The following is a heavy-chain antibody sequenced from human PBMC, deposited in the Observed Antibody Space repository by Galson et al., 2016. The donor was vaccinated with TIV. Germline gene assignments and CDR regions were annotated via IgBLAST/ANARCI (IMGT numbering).Heavy chain of an antibody. CDR3: AIGETYYDSKYFHH. D-gene: IGHD3-22*01. CDR1: GGTFSSYA. J-gene: IGHJ1*01. V-gene: IGHV1-69*13. Sequence: SVKVSCKASGGTFSSYAISWVRQAPGQGLEWMGGIIGMSGTTNYAQKFQGRVTITADEITSTAYMEQSSLRSDDTSVYFCAIGETYYDSKYFHHWGQGTLVTVSS. CDR2: IIGMSGTT.